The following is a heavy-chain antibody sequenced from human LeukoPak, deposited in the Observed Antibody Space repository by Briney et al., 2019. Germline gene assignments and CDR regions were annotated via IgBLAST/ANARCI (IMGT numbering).Heavy chain of an antibody. J-gene: IGHJ3*02. CDR1: GGSFSGYY. D-gene: IGHD2-15*01. CDR2: INHSGST. Sequence: PSETLSLTCAVYGGSFSGYYWSWIRQPPGKGLEWIGEINHSGSTNYNPSLKSRVTISVDTSKNQFSLKLSSVTAADTAVYYCARASVVCGGSCYGAFDIWGQGTMVTVSS. V-gene: IGHV4-34*01. CDR3: ARASVVCGGSCYGAFDI.